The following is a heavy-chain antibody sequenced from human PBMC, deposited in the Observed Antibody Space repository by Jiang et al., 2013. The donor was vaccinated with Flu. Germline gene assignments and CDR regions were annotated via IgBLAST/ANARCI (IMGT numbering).Heavy chain of an antibody. CDR3: TTVEPWAMITAPSSEY. V-gene: IGHV3-15*05. CDR2: IKSKRDGETL. J-gene: IGHJ4*02. Sequence: VQLVESGGGLVKPGGTLRLSCTSSRFTLSDAWMSWVRQAPGKGLEWIGRIKSKRDGETLDYAAPVRGRFTVSRDDSTNTLYLQMNSLKIEDTAVYYCTTVEPWAMITAPSSEYWGRGVLVTVSS. D-gene: IGHD3-16*01. CDR1: RFTLSDAW.